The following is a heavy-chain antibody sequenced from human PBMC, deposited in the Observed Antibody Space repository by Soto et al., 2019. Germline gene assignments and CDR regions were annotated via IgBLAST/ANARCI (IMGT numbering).Heavy chain of an antibody. CDR1: GGSIRSSSYY. CDR3: ARLDRITMTVVGGTDASDI. V-gene: IGHV4-39*01. D-gene: IGHD3-22*01. J-gene: IGHJ3*02. Sequence: SETLSLTCTVSGGSIRSSSYYWGWIRQSPGKGLEWIGSIYYSGSTDYNPSLKSRVTISVDTSKNQFSLKLNSVSAADTAVFYCARLDRITMTVVGGTDASDIWGQGTMVTVSS. CDR2: IYYSGST.